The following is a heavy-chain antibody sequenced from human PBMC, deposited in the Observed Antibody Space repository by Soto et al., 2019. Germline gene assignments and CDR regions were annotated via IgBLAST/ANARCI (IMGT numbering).Heavy chain of an antibody. Sequence: PGGSLRLSCAASGFTFSSYAMSWVRQAPGKGLEWVSAISGSGGSTYYADSVKGRFTISRDNSKNTLYLQMNSLRAEDTAVYYCAKVRNYYGSGSYSYWGQGTLVTVS. CDR2: ISGSGGST. V-gene: IGHV3-23*01. CDR1: GFTFSSYA. J-gene: IGHJ4*02. D-gene: IGHD3-10*01. CDR3: AKVRNYYGSGSYSY.